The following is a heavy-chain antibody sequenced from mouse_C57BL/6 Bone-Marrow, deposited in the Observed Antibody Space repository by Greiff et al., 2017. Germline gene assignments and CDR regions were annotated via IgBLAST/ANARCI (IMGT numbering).Heavy chain of an antibody. CDR3: TNYYCSSYPYYFDY. V-gene: IGHV1-15*01. Sequence: VQLQQSGAELVRPGASVTLSCKASGYTFTDYEMHWVKQTPVHGLEWIGVIDPETGGTASNQKFKGKAILTADKSSSTAYMELRSLTSEDSAVYYGTNYYCSSYPYYFDYWGQGTTLTVSS. J-gene: IGHJ2*01. CDR2: IDPETGGT. D-gene: IGHD1-1*01. CDR1: GYTFTDYE.